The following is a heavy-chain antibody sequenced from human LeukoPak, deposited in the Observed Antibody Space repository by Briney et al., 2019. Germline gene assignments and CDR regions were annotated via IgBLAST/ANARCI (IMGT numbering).Heavy chain of an antibody. CDR3: AKDLDLNMLVMDV. V-gene: IGHV3-23*01. CDR2: IGGSGGST. J-gene: IGHJ6*03. CDR1: GFTFSSSA. D-gene: IGHD2-8*01. Sequence: PGGSLRLSCAASGFTFSSSAMAWVRQAPGKGLEWVSAIGGSGGSTYYADSVKGRFTISRDNSKNTLYLQMNSLRAEDTAVYYCAKDLDLNMLVMDVWGKGTTVTVSS.